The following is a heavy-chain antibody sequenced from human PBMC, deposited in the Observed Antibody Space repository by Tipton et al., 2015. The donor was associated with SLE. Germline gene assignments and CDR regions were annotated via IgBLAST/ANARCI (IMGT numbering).Heavy chain of an antibody. CDR2: IYYSGST. CDR1: GGSISSGSYY. D-gene: IGHD6-19*01. Sequence: LRLSCTVSGGSISSGSYYWSWIRQPPGKGLEWIGYIYYSGSTNYNPSLKSRVTISVDTSKNQFSLKLSSVTAADTAVYYCAREEYSSGWTEVHWFDPWGQGTLVTVSS. V-gene: IGHV4-61*01. J-gene: IGHJ5*02. CDR3: AREEYSSGWTEVHWFDP.